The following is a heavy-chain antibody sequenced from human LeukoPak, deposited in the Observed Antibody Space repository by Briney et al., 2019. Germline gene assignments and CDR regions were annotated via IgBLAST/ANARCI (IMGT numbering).Heavy chain of an antibody. CDR2: INAGNGNT. CDR1: GYTFTSYA. CDR3: ARGLTYYYDSSGYYYDY. Sequence: ASVKVSCKASGYTFTSYAMHWVRQAPGQRLEWMGWINAGNGNTKYSQKFQGRVTITRDTSTSTAYMELRSLRSDDTAVYYCARGLTYYYDSSGYYYDYWGQGTLVTVSS. J-gene: IGHJ4*02. D-gene: IGHD3-22*01. V-gene: IGHV1-3*01.